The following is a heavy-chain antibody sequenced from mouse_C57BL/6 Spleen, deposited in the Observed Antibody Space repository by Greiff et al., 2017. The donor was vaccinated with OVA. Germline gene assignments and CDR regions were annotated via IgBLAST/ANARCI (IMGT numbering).Heavy chain of an antibody. Sequence: QVQLQQSGAELVRPGTSVKVSCKASGYAFTNYLIEWVKQRPGQGLEWIGVINPGSGGTNYNEKFKGKATLTADKSSSTAYMQLSSLTSEDSAVYFCARHYGSSPFDYWGQGTTLTVSS. CDR2: INPGSGGT. V-gene: IGHV1-54*01. J-gene: IGHJ2*01. CDR1: GYAFTNYL. CDR3: ARHYGSSPFDY. D-gene: IGHD1-1*01.